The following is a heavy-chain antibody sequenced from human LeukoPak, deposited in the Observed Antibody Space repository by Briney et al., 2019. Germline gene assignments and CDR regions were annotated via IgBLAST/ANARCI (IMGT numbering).Heavy chain of an antibody. CDR3: ARARSGRGQNWFDP. Sequence: ASVKVSCKASGYTFTSYGISWVRQAPGQGLEWMGWISAYNGNTNYAQKLQGRVTMTTDTSTSTAYMELSSLRSDDTAVYYCARARSGRGQNWFDPWGQGTLVIVSS. J-gene: IGHJ5*02. D-gene: IGHD3-10*01. CDR1: GYTFTSYG. V-gene: IGHV1-18*01. CDR2: ISAYNGNT.